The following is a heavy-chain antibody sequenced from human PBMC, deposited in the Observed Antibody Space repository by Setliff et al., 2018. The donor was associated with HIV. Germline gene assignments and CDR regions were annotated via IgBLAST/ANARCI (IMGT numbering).Heavy chain of an antibody. J-gene: IGHJ4*02. CDR2: IWHAGNT. CDR1: GYSSAGNLA. Sequence: TLSLTCTVSGYSSAGNLAWAWSRQHPKKGLEWIGSIWHAGNTLYNPSLKSRVSISLDTSMEEFGLQLSSVTAADTAVYYCARLSGGMVPNYWGQGTLVTVSS. D-gene: IGHD3-10*01. V-gene: IGHV4-38-2*02. CDR3: ARLSGGMVPNY.